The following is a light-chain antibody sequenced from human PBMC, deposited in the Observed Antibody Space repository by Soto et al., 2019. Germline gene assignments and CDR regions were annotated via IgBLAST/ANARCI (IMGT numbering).Light chain of an antibody. CDR3: QQYNIRHT. CDR1: QSVSSN. Sequence: EIVMTQSPATLSVSPGERVTLSCRASQSVSSNLAWYQQKPGQAPRLLIYGASTRATGIPARFSGSGSGTEFTLTISSLQSEDFAVYYCQQYNIRHTFGQGTKLEIK. CDR2: GAS. J-gene: IGKJ2*01. V-gene: IGKV3-15*01.